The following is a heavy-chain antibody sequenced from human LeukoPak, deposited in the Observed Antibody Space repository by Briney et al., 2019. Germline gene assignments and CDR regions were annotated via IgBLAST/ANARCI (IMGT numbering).Heavy chain of an antibody. J-gene: IGHJ5*02. D-gene: IGHD2-8*01. CDR3: ARDIGVYCFNGGCIPGWLDP. V-gene: IGHV3-30*04. CDR1: GFSLDKHA. CDR2: TTTAGVHE. Sequence: PGGSLRLSCAASGFSLDKHAMHWNRHIPGKGLEGVAVTTTAGVHEFYANSVKVRFTVARGISKNTLCLQMNHLRPEDTALYYCARDIGVYCFNGGCIPGWLDPWGQVTLVTVSS.